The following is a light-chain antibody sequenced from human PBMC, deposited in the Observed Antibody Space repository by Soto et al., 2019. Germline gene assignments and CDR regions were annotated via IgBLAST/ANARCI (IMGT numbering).Light chain of an antibody. V-gene: IGKV3-20*01. CDR3: QQYGTGYT. CDR2: GAS. Sequence: EIVLTQSPGTLSLSPGERATLSCRASQSVSSSYLDGYQQKTGQAPRLLIYGASTRATGIPDRFSGSGFGTDFTLTISRLEPEDVAVYYCQQYGTGYTCGQGTNLEIK. J-gene: IGKJ2*01. CDR1: QSVSSSY.